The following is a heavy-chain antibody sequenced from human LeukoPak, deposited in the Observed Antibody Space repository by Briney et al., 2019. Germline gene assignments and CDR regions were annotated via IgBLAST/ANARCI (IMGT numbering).Heavy chain of an antibody. CDR2: ISGSGGTI. CDR3: AKYDRYYDSSGYYPQYFQH. V-gene: IGHV3-23*01. J-gene: IGHJ1*01. CDR1: GFSFSSYA. Sequence: GGSLRLSCVASGFSFSSYAMSWVRQAPGRGLEWVSAISGSGGTIRYADSVKGRFTISRDNSKNTLYLQMNSLRAEDTAVYYCAKYDRYYDSSGYYPQYFQHWGQGTLVTVSS. D-gene: IGHD3-22*01.